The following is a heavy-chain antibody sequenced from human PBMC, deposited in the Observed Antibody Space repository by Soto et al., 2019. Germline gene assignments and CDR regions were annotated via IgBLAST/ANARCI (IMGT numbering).Heavy chain of an antibody. J-gene: IGHJ6*02. CDR2: INPNSGGT. D-gene: IGHD6-13*01. Sequence: QVQLVQSGAEVKKPGASVKVSCKASGYTFTGYYMHWVRQAPGQGLEWMGWINPNSGGTNYAQKFQGWVTMTRDTSISTAYMELSRLRSDDTAVYYCARDLAAAGTHARGYYDYGMDVWGQGTTVTVSS. V-gene: IGHV1-2*04. CDR1: GYTFTGYY. CDR3: ARDLAAAGTHARGYYDYGMDV.